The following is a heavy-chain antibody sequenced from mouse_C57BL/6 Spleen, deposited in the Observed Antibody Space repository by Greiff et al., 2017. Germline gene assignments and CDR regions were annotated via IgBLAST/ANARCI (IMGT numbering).Heavy chain of an antibody. Sequence: QVQLQQSGAELMKPGASVKLSCKATGYTFTGYWIEWVKQRPGHGLEWIGEILPGSGSTNYNGKFKGKATFTVDTSSNTAYMQLSSLTTEDSAIYYCARGCDDAMDYWGQGTSVTVSS. CDR1: GYTFTGYW. V-gene: IGHV1-9*01. CDR3: ARGCDDAMDY. D-gene: IGHD3-3*01. J-gene: IGHJ4*01. CDR2: ILPGSGST.